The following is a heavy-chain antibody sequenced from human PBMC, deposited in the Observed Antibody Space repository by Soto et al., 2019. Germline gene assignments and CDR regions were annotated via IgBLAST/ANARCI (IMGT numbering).Heavy chain of an antibody. Sequence: SETLSLTYAVSSGSISSSNWWSWVRQPPGKGLEWIGEIYHSGSTNYNPSLKSRVTISVDKSKNQFSLKLSSVTAADTAVYYCARAVAGTSCFDYWGQGTLVTVSS. CDR3: ARAVAGTSCFDY. CDR1: SGSISSSNW. CDR2: IYHSGST. V-gene: IGHV4-4*02. D-gene: IGHD6-19*01. J-gene: IGHJ4*02.